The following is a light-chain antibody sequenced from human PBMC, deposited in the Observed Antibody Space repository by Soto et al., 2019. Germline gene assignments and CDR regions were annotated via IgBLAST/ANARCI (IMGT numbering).Light chain of an antibody. CDR3: LQYNDWVPT. Sequence: EILITQSPATLSVSPGERATLSCRASQSVRSNLAWYQQKPGQAPRLLIYGASTRATGIPVRFSGSGSGTDFTLTISSLQSEDFAVYYCLQYNDWVPTFGQGTKVDIK. CDR1: QSVRSN. J-gene: IGKJ1*01. V-gene: IGKV3-15*01. CDR2: GAS.